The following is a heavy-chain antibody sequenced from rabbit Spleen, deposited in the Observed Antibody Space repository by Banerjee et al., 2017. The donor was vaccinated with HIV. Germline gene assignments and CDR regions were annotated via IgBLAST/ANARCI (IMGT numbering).Heavy chain of an antibody. CDR1: GVSFTSNYY. D-gene: IGHD8-1*01. J-gene: IGHJ6*01. V-gene: IGHV1S40*01. Sequence: QSLEESGGGLVKPGASLTLTCTTSGVSFTSNYYMCWVRQAPGKGLEWIACIDTGSSGFTYFASWAKGRFTISKTSSTTVTLQVTSLTAADTATYFCARDSGTSFSSYGMDLWGQGTLVTVS. CDR2: IDTGSSGFT. CDR3: ARDSGTSFSSYGMDL.